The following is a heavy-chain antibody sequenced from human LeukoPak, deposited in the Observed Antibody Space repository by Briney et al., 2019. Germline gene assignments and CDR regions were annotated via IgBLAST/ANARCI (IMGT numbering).Heavy chain of an antibody. J-gene: IGHJ4*02. CDR3: ARDRSYGAFAS. D-gene: IGHD1-26*01. CDR1: GFSFDDHV. Sequence: GGSLRLSCAASGFSFDDHVMNWVRQAPGKGLEWVSGITWNGGSTGYADSVKGRFTISRDNAKNSLYLQMSSLRAEDTALYYCARDRSYGAFASWGQGTLFTVSS. CDR2: ITWNGGST. V-gene: IGHV3-20*04.